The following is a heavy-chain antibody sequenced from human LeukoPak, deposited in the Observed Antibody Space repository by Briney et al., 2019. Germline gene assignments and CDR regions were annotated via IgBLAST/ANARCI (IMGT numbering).Heavy chain of an antibody. Sequence: ASVKVSCKASGYTFTSYGISWVRQAPGQGLEWMGWISAYNGNTNYAQHLQGRITMTADTYTSTASMELRSLRSDDTAVYFCARDYVLPLEPNDGDGFAFWGQGTVVTVSS. D-gene: IGHD2-21*01. CDR3: ARDYVLPLEPNDGDGFAF. CDR2: ISAYNGNT. J-gene: IGHJ4*03. V-gene: IGHV1-18*01. CDR1: GYTFTSYG.